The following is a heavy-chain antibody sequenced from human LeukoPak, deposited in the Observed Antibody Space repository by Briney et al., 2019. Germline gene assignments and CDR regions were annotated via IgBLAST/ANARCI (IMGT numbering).Heavy chain of an antibody. CDR3: TRGSYDVLTGYSTLGEY. V-gene: IGHV4-39*01. D-gene: IGHD3-9*01. CDR1: GGSITSSTYY. CDR2: IYYSGST. Sequence: SETLSLTCNVSGGSITSSTYYWGWIRQPPGKGLEWIGNIYYSGSTYYNPSLKSRLTISVDTSQGQFSLRLSSVTAADTGLYYCTRGSYDVLTGYSTLGEYWGQGALVTVSP. J-gene: IGHJ4*02.